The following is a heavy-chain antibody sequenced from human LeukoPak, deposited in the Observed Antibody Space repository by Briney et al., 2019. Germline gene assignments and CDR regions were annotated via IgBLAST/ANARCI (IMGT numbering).Heavy chain of an antibody. Sequence: GGSLGLSCGAAGFTFRSFSMNWARQAPGGGGVGVSSISSSSSTIYYADSVKGRFTISRDNAKNSLYLQMNSLRAEDTAVYYCATYSSLNRREFQFWGQGTLLTVSS. V-gene: IGHV3-48*01. J-gene: IGHJ1*01. D-gene: IGHD3-22*01. CDR3: ATYSSLNRREFQF. CDR2: ISSSSSTI. CDR1: GFTFRSFS.